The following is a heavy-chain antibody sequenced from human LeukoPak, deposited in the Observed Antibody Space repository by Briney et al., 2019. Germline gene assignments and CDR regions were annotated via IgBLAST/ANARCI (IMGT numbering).Heavy chain of an antibody. CDR2: IKQAGSEK. D-gene: IGHD4-23*01. J-gene: IGHJ4*02. CDR1: GFTLSSYW. V-gene: IGHV3-7*01. CDR3: ARYIETPRRDLDY. Sequence: GGSLRLSCAASGFTLSSYWMSWVRQAPGKGLEWVARIKQAGSEKHYVDSVKGRFTISRDNAKNSVYLQMNTLRAEDTAVYYCARYIETPRRDLDYWGQGTLVTVSS.